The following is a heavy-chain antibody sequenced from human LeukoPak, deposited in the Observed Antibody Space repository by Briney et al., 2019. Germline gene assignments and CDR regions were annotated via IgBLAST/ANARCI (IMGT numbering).Heavy chain of an antibody. CDR1: GFTFSSYG. J-gene: IGHJ6*03. V-gene: IGHV3-33*06. CDR3: AKEDGYCSSTSCYIHYYYYMDV. D-gene: IGHD2-2*02. Sequence: GRSLRLSCAASGFTFSSYGMHWVRQAPGKGLEWVAVIWYDGSNKYYADSVKGRFTISRDNSRNTLYLQMKSLRAEDTAVYYCAKEDGYCSSTSCYIHYYYYMDVWGKGTTVTVSS. CDR2: IWYDGSNK.